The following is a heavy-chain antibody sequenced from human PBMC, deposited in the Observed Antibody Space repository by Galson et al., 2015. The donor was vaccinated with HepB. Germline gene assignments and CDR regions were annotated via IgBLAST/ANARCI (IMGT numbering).Heavy chain of an antibody. CDR3: AWARRGVATIHSGWFDP. D-gene: IGHD5-24*01. CDR1: GYTFTSYY. CDR2: INPSGGST. V-gene: IGHV1-46*03. J-gene: IGHJ5*02. Sequence: SVKVSCKASGYTFTSYYMHWVRQAPGQGLEWMGIINPSGGSTSYAQKFQGRVTMTRDTSTSTVYMELSSLRSEDTAVYYCAWARRGVATIHSGWFDPWGQGTLVTVSS.